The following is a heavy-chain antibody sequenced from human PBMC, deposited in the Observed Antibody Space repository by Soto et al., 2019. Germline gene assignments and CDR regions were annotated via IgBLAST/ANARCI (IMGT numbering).Heavy chain of an antibody. CDR2: IYPGDSDT. Sequence: AGESLKISCQGSGYTFTAYWIGWVRQMPGKGLEWMGIIYPGDSDTRYSPSFQGQVTISADKSISTAYLQWSSLKASDTAMFYCARGGYSGNSKDPFYIWGPGTMVTVSS. D-gene: IGHD6-25*01. CDR1: GYTFTAYW. CDR3: ARGGYSGNSKDPFYI. V-gene: IGHV5-51*01. J-gene: IGHJ3*02.